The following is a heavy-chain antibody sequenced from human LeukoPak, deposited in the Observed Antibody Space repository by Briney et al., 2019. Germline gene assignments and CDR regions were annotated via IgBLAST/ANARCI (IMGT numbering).Heavy chain of an antibody. CDR1: GFTVSSNY. V-gene: IGHV3-30-3*01. Sequence: GGSLRLSCAASGFTVSSNYMSWVRQAPGKGLEWVAVISYDGSSKYYADSVKGRFTISRDNSKNTLYLQMNRLRAEDTAVYYCARAPYSNSAEYFQDWGQGTLVTVSS. CDR3: ARAPYSNSAEYFQD. D-gene: IGHD2-21*01. J-gene: IGHJ1*01. CDR2: ISYDGSSK.